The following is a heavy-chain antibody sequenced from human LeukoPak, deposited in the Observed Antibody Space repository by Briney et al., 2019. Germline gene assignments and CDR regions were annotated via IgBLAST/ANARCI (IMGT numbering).Heavy chain of an antibody. CDR2: MNPNSGNT. V-gene: IGHV1-8*01. CDR1: GYTFTSYD. Sequence: ASVKVSCKASGYTFTSYDINWVRQATGQGLEWMGWMNPNSGNTGYAQKFQGRVTMTRNTSISTAYMELSSLRPEDTAVYYCARGQGSKDYYYYGMDVWGQGTTVTVSS. D-gene: IGHD3-10*01. CDR3: ARGQGSKDYYYYGMDV. J-gene: IGHJ6*02.